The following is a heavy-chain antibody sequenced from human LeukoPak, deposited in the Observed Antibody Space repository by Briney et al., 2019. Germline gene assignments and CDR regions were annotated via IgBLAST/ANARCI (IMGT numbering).Heavy chain of an antibody. CDR1: GYTFTSYY. CDR3: ARDGLGGTGTYYYDSSGYLYGPCDH. D-gene: IGHD3-22*01. V-gene: IGHV1-46*03. CDR2: INPSGGST. J-gene: IGHJ4*02. Sequence: ASVKVSCKASGYTFTSYYMHWVRQAPGQGLEWMGIINPSGGSTSYAQKFQGRVTMTRDTSTSTVYMELSSLRSEDTAVYYCARDGLGGTGTYYYDSSGYLYGPCDHWGQGTLVTVSS.